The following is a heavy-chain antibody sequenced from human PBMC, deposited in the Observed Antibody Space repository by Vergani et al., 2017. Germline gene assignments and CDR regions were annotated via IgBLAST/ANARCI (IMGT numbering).Heavy chain of an antibody. D-gene: IGHD3-16*01. J-gene: IGHJ4*02. CDR1: GFTLSNYD. CDR2: IQFDGSNQ. Sequence: QVQLVESGGGVVQRGGSLRLSCATSGFTLSNYDMQWIRQGPGKGLEFVAFIQFDGSNQYYADSVKGRFTLSRDFSKNTLYLQMNSLRTDDTATYYCAKPFRGGGIVSWGPGTQFTVSS. CDR3: AKPFRGGGIVS. V-gene: IGHV3-30*02.